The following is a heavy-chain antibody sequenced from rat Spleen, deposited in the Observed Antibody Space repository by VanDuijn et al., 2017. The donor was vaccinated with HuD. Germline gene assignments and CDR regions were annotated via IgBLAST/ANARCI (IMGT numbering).Heavy chain of an antibody. V-gene: IGHV5-29*01. D-gene: IGHD1-1*01. J-gene: IGHJ2*01. CDR1: GFTFSNYG. Sequence: EVQLVESGGGLVQPGRSLKLSCAASGFTFSNYGMAWVRQAPTKGLEWVATISYDGSSTYYRDSVKGRFTISRDNAKSTLYLQIDSLRSEDTATYSCTTGGFTTFDYWGQGVMVTVSS. CDR2: ISYDGSST. CDR3: TTGGFTTFDY.